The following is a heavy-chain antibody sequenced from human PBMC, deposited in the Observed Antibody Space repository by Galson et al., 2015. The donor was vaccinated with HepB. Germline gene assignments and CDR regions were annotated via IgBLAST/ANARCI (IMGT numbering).Heavy chain of an antibody. D-gene: IGHD4-17*01. J-gene: IGHJ4*02. V-gene: IGHV3-74*01. CDR3: ARGASYGDYGYGY. CDR1: GFTFSSYW. CDR2: INSDGSST. Sequence: SLRLSCAASGFTFSSYWMHWVRQAPGKGLVWVSRINSDGSSTSYADSVKGRFTISRDNAKNTLYLQMNGLRSDDTAVYYCARGASYGDYGYGYWGQGTLVTVSS.